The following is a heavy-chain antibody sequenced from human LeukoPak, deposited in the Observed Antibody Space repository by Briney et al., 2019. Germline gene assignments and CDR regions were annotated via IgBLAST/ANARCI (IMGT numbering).Heavy chain of an antibody. J-gene: IGHJ4*02. CDR1: GYTFTSYW. Sequence: GESLKISCKGSGYTFTSYWIGWVRQMPGKGLEWIGIIYPGDSDLRYNPSFQGQVTISADRSISTAYPQWSSLKASDTAMYYCARHEEVASITSFAYWGQGTLVTVSS. CDR2: IYPGDSDL. CDR3: ARHEEVASITSFAY. V-gene: IGHV5-51*01. D-gene: IGHD5-24*01.